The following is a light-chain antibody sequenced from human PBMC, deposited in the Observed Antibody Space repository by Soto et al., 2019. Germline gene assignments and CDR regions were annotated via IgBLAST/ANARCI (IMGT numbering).Light chain of an antibody. CDR2: SAS. Sequence: DIQMTQSPSSLSASVGDRVTITCRASQGIRDALGWYQQKPGKVPKRLIYSASSLQNGVPSRFNGSRSEAVFTLTISSLQTEDFATYFCLQHSDYPFTFGQGTRLEI. CDR3: LQHSDYPFT. CDR1: QGIRDA. J-gene: IGKJ2*01. V-gene: IGKV1-17*01.